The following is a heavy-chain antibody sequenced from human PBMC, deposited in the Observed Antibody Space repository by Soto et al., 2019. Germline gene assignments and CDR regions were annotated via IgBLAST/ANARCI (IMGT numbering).Heavy chain of an antibody. J-gene: IGHJ6*02. D-gene: IGHD6-13*01. CDR1: GYTFTSYG. CDR2: ISAYNGNT. Sequence: QVQLVQSGAEVKKPGASVKVSCKASGYTFTSYGISWVRQAPGQGLEWMGWISAYNGNTNYAQKLQGRVTMTTDTSTSTAYMELRSLRSDDAAVYYCARLEYSSSWYYYYGMDVWGQGTTFTVSS. V-gene: IGHV1-18*01. CDR3: ARLEYSSSWYYYYGMDV.